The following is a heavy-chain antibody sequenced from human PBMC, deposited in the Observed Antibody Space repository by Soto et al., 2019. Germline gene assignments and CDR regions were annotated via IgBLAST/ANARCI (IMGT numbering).Heavy chain of an antibody. CDR3: TTDPLGVYDSSGSDY. J-gene: IGHJ4*02. CDR2: IKSKTDGGTT. CDR1: GFTFSNAW. D-gene: IGHD3-22*01. V-gene: IGHV3-15*07. Sequence: EVQLVESGGGLVKPGGSLRLSCAASGFTFSNAWMNWVRQAPGKGLEWVGRIKSKTDGGTTDYAAPVKGRFTISRDDSKNTLYLQMNSLKTEDTAVYYGTTDPLGVYDSSGSDYWGQGTLVTVSS.